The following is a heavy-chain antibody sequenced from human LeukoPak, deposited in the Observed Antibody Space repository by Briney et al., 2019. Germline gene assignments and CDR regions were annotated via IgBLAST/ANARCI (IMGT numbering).Heavy chain of an antibody. V-gene: IGHV1-2*02. CDR3: ARGGGGIWAVAVAFDI. J-gene: IGHJ3*02. D-gene: IGHD6-19*01. CDR1: GYTFTGYY. CDR2: INPNSGDT. Sequence: ASVKVSCKASGYTFTGYYMHWVRQAPGQGLEWMGWINPNSGDTNYAQKFQGRVTMTRDTSISTAYMELSRLRSDDTAVYYCARGGGGIWAVAVAFDIWGQGTMVTVSS.